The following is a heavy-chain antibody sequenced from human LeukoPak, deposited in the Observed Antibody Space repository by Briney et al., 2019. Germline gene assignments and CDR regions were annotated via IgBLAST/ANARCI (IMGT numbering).Heavy chain of an antibody. CDR3: ARVGGSGWYYGY. CDR1: GGTFSSYA. Sequence: SVKVSCKASGGTFSSYAITWVRQAPGQGLEWMGRIIPIFGTANYAQKFQGRVTITTDESTSTAYMELSSLRSEDTAVYYCARVGGSGWYYGYWGQGTLVTVSS. V-gene: IGHV1-69*05. J-gene: IGHJ4*02. CDR2: IIPIFGTA. D-gene: IGHD6-19*01.